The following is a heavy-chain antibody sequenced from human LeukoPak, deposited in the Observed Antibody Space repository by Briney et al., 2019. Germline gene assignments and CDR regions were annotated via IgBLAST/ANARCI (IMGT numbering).Heavy chain of an antibody. D-gene: IGHD6-13*01. Sequence: GGCLRLSCAASGFTVSIYGMTWGRLAPGRGVGWVSAFSATDGSAQYAESVKGRFTISRDNSKNSLYLQMNSLRDEDTAVYYCAKARIAAAGTGAFDVWGQGTMVTVSS. CDR1: GFTVSIYG. CDR2: FSATDGSA. J-gene: IGHJ3*01. V-gene: IGHV3-23*01. CDR3: AKARIAAAGTGAFDV.